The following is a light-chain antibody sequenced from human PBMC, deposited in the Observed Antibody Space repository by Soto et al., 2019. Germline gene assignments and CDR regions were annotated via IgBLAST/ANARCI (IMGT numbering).Light chain of an antibody. V-gene: IGKV3-20*01. Sequence: DIVLRQSPGTVSLSPGERATLSCRASQSVTSGYLAWSQQKPGPAPRLLIYGVSSRATGIPDRFSGSGSGTDFTLTISRLEPEDFAVYYCQQYGSSPLTFGQGTKVEIK. CDR3: QQYGSSPLT. J-gene: IGKJ1*01. CDR2: GVS. CDR1: QSVTSGY.